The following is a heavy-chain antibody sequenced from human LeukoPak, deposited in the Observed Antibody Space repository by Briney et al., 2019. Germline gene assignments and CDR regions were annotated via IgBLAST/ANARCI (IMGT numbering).Heavy chain of an antibody. V-gene: IGHV3-49*03. CDR1: GLTFGDYL. Sequence: GGSLRLSCTASGLTFGDYLMSWFRQAPGKGLEWIGFISGGTTEYAASVKGRFTISRDDSTSIAYLQMNSLTTEDTAAYYCSRGSGWLSVYWGQGTLVTVSS. J-gene: IGHJ4*02. CDR2: ISGGTT. CDR3: SRGSGWLSVY. D-gene: IGHD6-19*01.